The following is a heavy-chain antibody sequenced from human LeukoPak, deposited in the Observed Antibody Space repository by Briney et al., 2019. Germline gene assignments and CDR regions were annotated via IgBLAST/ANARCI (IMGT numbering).Heavy chain of an antibody. D-gene: IGHD2-15*01. CDR3: ARVGGGSSLIDY. V-gene: IGHV4-34*01. CDR2: INHSGST. CDR1: GGSFSGYY. J-gene: IGHJ4*02. Sequence: SETLSLTCAVYGGSFSGYYWSWIRQPPGRGLEWIGEINHSGSTNYSPSLKSRVTISVDTSKNQFSLKLSSVTAADTAVYYCARVGGGSSLIDYWGQGTLVTVSS.